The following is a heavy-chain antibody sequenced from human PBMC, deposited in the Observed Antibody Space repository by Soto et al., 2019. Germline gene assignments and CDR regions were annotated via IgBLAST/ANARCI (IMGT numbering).Heavy chain of an antibody. CDR3: ARDRCSGGSCFGFDS. J-gene: IGHJ5*01. CDR1: GVTVSSYY. Sequence: GGSLRLSCAASGVTVSSYYMSWVRQAPGKGLEWVSVINSGGSTYYADSVKGRFTISRDNSKNTLYLQMNSLRAEDTAVYYCARDRCSGGSCFGFDSWGQGTLVTVSS. CDR2: INSGGST. V-gene: IGHV3-53*01. D-gene: IGHD2-15*01.